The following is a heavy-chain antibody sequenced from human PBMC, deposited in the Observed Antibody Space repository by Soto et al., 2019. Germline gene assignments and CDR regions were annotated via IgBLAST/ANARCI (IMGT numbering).Heavy chain of an antibody. V-gene: IGHV3-30-3*01. CDR3: ARDRWDSNYFDY. Sequence: QVQLVESGGGVVQPGRSLRLSCAASGFTFSSYAMHWVRQAPGKGLEWVAVISYDGSNKYYADSVKGRFTISRDNSKNTLYLQMNSLRAEDTAEYYCARDRWDSNYFDYWGQGTLVTVSS. D-gene: IGHD1-26*01. CDR2: ISYDGSNK. J-gene: IGHJ4*02. CDR1: GFTFSSYA.